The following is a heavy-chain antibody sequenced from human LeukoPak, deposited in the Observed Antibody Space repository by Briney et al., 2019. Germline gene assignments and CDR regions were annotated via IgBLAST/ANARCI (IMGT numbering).Heavy chain of an antibody. J-gene: IGHJ3*02. CDR3: ATDPRAYYDSSGPRRSHAFDI. D-gene: IGHD3-22*01. Sequence: ASVKVSCKVSGYTLTELSMHWVRQAPGKGLEWMGGFDPEDGETTYAQKFQGRVTMTEDTSTDTAYMELSSLRSEDTAVYYCATDPRAYYDSSGPRRSHAFDIWGQGTMVTVSS. CDR2: FDPEDGET. V-gene: IGHV1-24*01. CDR1: GYTLTELS.